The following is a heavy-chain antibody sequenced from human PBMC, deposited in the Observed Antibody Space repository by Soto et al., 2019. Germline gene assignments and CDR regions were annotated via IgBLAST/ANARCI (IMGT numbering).Heavy chain of an antibody. Sequence: ASVKLSCKASGYTFTSYGISWVRQVPGQGLEWMGWISAYNGNTNYAQKFQGRVTITRDTSASTAYMELSSLRSEDTAVYYCAREAQQWLGAFDYWGQGTLVTVSS. V-gene: IGHV1-18*01. CDR2: ISAYNGNT. CDR1: GYTFTSYG. D-gene: IGHD6-19*01. J-gene: IGHJ4*02. CDR3: AREAQQWLGAFDY.